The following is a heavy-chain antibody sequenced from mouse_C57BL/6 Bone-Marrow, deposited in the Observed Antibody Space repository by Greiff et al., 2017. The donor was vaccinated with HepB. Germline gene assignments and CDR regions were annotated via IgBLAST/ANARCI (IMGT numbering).Heavy chain of an antibody. V-gene: IGHV5-17*01. CDR3: ARGPYPYYAMDY. J-gene: IGHJ4*01. Sequence: EVMLVESGGGLVKPGGSLKLSCAASGFTFSDYGMHWVRQAPEKGLEWVAYISSGSSTIYYADTVKGRFTISRDNAKNTLFLQMTSLRSEDTAMYYCARGPYPYYAMDYWGQGTSVTVSS. CDR1: GFTFSDYG. CDR2: ISSGSSTI.